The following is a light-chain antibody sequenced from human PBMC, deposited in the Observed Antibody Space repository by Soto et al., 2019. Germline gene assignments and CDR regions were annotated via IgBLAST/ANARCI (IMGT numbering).Light chain of an antibody. CDR1: QSLHSNF. J-gene: IGKJ3*01. CDR2: SAS. CDR3: HQSGISPLT. V-gene: IGKV3-20*01. Sequence: IVLKQFPGTLSLSPGERATLSCRASQSLHSNFLVWYQQKPGQAPRLLISSASRRATGIPDMFSGSGSGTDFTLTISRLQPEDFAVYYCHQSGISPLTFGPGTRVDVK.